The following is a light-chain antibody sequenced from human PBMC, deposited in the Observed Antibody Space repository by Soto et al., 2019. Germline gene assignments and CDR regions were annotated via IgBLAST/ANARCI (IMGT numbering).Light chain of an antibody. Sequence: DIQMTQSPSTLSASVGDRVTITCRASQSISSWLAWYQQKPGKAPKLLIYKAYSLESGVPSRFSGSGSGTECTLTISSLQPDEFATYYCQQYNSNPLTFSGGTKVEIK. V-gene: IGKV1-5*03. CDR2: KAY. CDR1: QSISSW. CDR3: QQYNSNPLT. J-gene: IGKJ4*01.